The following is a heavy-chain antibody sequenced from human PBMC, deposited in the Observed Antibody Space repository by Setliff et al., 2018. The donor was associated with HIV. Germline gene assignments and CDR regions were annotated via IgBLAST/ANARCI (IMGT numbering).Heavy chain of an antibody. CDR1: GYMFTNYA. Sequence: ASVKVSCKASGYMFTNYALHWVRQAPGQRLEWMGWINAYNGNTKYSQKFQDRVTITRDTSASTAYLELSSLRSEDTAVYYCARSGYSAYDNWFDPWGQGILVTVSS. J-gene: IGHJ5*02. V-gene: IGHV1-3*01. CDR3: ARSGYSAYDNWFDP. CDR2: INAYNGNT. D-gene: IGHD5-12*01.